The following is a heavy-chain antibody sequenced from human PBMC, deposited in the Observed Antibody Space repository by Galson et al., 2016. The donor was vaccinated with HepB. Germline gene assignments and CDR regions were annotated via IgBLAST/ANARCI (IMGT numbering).Heavy chain of an antibody. D-gene: IGHD5-24*01. V-gene: IGHV3-30*18. CDR2: ISYDGSNK. Sequence: SLRLSCAASGFTFSDFGVHWVRQAPGKGLDWVAVISYDGSNKYYGDSVKGRFTISRDNSKNTLYLQMNSLRPEDTAIYYCAKGGRDGYTRNGDGFDIWGQGAMATVSS. CDR3: AKGGRDGYTRNGDGFDI. CDR1: GFTFSDFG. J-gene: IGHJ3*02.